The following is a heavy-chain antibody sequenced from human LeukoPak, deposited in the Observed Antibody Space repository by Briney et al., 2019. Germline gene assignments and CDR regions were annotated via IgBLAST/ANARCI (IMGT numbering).Heavy chain of an antibody. CDR2: ISSTSSYI. Sequence: PGGSLRLSCAASGFTFSNYAMTWVRQAPGKGLEWVPSISSTSSYIYFADSMKGRFTISRDNAKNSLFLQMNSLRAGDTAVYYCARGYTWFPKSFDYWGQGALVTVSS. CDR1: GFTFSNYA. V-gene: IGHV3-21*01. CDR3: ARGYTWFPKSFDY. D-gene: IGHD1-14*01. J-gene: IGHJ4*02.